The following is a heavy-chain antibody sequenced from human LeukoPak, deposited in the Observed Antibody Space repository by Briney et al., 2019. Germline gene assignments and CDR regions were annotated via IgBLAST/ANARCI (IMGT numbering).Heavy chain of an antibody. Sequence: PGESLKISCKGSGYSFTSYWISWVRQMPGKGLEWMGRIDPSDSYTNYSPSFQGHVTISADKSISTAYLQWSSLKASDTAMYYCARGNCSSTSCYAVDFDYWGQGTLVTVSS. CDR2: IDPSDSYT. D-gene: IGHD2-2*01. CDR1: GYSFTSYW. CDR3: ARGNCSSTSCYAVDFDY. V-gene: IGHV5-10-1*01. J-gene: IGHJ4*02.